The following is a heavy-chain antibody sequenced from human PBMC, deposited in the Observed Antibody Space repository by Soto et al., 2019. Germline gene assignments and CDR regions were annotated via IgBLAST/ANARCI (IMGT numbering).Heavy chain of an antibody. CDR2: IKRDGSEK. CDR3: ARGGRRSGSYADAFDI. J-gene: IGHJ3*02. CDR1: GFTFSNGW. V-gene: IGHV3-7*03. D-gene: IGHD1-26*01. Sequence: GGSLRLSCEGSGFTFSNGWMSWFRLAPGKGQEWVANIKRDGSEKYYVDSVKGRFTISRDNAKNSLYLQMHSLRAEDTAVYYCARGGRRSGSYADAFDIWGQGTMVTVSS.